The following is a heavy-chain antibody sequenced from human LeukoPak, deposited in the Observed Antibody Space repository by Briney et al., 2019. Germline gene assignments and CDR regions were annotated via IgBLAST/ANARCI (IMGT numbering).Heavy chain of an antibody. V-gene: IGHV4-4*09. CDR2: IYTSGST. CDR1: GGSISSYY. D-gene: IGHD4-11*01. CDR3: ARQGGFYSNYAIDY. Sequence: PSETLSLTCTVSGGSISSYYWNWVRQPPGKGLELIGYIYTSGSTNYNPSLKGRVTISVDTSKNQFSLKLSSVTAADTAVYYCARQGGFYSNYAIDYWGQGTLVTVSS. J-gene: IGHJ4*02.